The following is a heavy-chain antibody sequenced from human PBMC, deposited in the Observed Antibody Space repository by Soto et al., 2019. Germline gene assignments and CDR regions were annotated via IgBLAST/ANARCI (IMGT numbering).Heavy chain of an antibody. Sequence: PSETLSLTCTVSGGSINSYWWSWIRQPAGKGLEWIGRVYSSGTTDYNPSLNSQATMSVETSKNQFSLKLSSVTAADTAVYYCARDIASYAYGEGYWGQGIQVTVS. D-gene: IGHD2-21*01. J-gene: IGHJ4*02. CDR1: GGSINSYW. CDR3: ARDIASYAYGEGY. V-gene: IGHV4-4*07. CDR2: VYSSGTT.